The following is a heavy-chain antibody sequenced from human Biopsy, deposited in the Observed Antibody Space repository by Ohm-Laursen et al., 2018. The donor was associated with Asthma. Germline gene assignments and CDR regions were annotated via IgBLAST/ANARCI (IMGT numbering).Heavy chain of an antibody. V-gene: IGHV3-53*01. CDR3: ARGDSSNWSHYYFDY. Sequence: SLRLSCSASGFTVSTNGMSWVRQPPGKGLEWVSVIYSGGGTYYADSVQGRVTISRDNSKNTLSLQMNSLRAEDTAVYYRARGDSSNWSHYYFDYWGQGTLVTVSS. CDR2: IYSGGGT. D-gene: IGHD3-22*01. CDR1: GFTVSTNG. J-gene: IGHJ4*02.